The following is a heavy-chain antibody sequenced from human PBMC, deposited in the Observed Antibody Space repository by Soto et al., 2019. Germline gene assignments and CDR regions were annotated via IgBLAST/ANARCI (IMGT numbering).Heavy chain of an antibody. Sequence: LSLTCTVSGGSVRSSTYYWGWIRQAPGKGLEWIAGIYYSGRTHNNPSLKSRVTMSVDTYKNQFSLKLNAVTAADTAVYYCTRGVVRTFDYWDQ. CDR2: IYYSGRT. V-gene: IGHV4-39*01. CDR1: GGSVRSSTYY. CDR3: TRGVVRTFDY. D-gene: IGHD3-16*02. J-gene: IGHJ4*02.